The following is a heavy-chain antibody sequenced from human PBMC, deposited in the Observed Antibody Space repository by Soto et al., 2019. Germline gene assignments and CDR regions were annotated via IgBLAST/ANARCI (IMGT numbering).Heavy chain of an antibody. V-gene: IGHV4-34*01. CDR3: ATGGYDFWGGYSPPDY. D-gene: IGHD3-3*01. CDR1: GGSFSGYY. Sequence: QVQLQQWGAGLLKPSETLSLTCDVYGGSFSGYYWSWIRQAPGKGLEWIGEINHSGTTNYSPSLKSRVTISVDTSKNLFSLKLISVTAADTAVYYCATGGYDFWGGYSPPDYCGQGPLVTVSS. J-gene: IGHJ4*02. CDR2: INHSGTT.